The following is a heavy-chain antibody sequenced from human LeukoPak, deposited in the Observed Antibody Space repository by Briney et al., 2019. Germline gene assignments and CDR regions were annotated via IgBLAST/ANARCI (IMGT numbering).Heavy chain of an antibody. J-gene: IGHJ4*02. D-gene: IGHD5-12*01. CDR2: IKSSGSP. V-gene: IGHV4-39*01. Sequence: SETLSLTCTVSGDSISSSSNWWGWIRQPPGKGLEWIGHIKSSGSPTYNSPLKSRVTISVDTSKNQLFLKVSSVTAADTAVYYCARIMWITDYWGQGILVTVSS. CDR3: ARIMWITDY. CDR1: GDSISSSSNW.